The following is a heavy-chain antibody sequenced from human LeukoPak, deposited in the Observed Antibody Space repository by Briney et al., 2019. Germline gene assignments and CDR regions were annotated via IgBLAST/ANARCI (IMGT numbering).Heavy chain of an antibody. J-gene: IGHJ4*02. CDR3: ARILYSSGWSKYYFDY. V-gene: IGHV1-2*02. D-gene: IGHD6-19*01. CDR2: INPNSGGT. Sequence: ASVKVSCKASGCTFTGYYMHWVRQAPGQGLEWMGWINPNSGGTNYAQKFQGRVTMTRDTSISTAYMELSRLRSDDTAVYYCARILYSSGWSKYYFDYWGQGTLVTVSS. CDR1: GCTFTGYY.